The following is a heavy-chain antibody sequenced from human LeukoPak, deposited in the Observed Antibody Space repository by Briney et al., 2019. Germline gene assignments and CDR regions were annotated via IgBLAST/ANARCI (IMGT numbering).Heavy chain of an antibody. CDR2: ISGNGGST. D-gene: IGHD4-17*01. CDR3: AKPTTVTADYYYGMDV. Sequence: PGGSLRLSCAASGFTFSNYAMSWVRQAPGNGLEWVSGISGNGGSTYYADSQKGRFTISRDNYKNTLYLQINSLRVEDTAVYYCAKPTTVTADYYYGMDVWGQGTMVTVSS. CDR1: GFTFSNYA. J-gene: IGHJ6*02. V-gene: IGHV3-23*01.